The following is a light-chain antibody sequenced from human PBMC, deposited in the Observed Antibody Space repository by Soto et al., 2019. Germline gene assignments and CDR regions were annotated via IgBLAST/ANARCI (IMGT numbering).Light chain of an antibody. CDR3: QQTYSTFVS. J-gene: IGKJ4*01. CDR2: DAS. Sequence: DIQMTQSPSSLSASVGDRVTITCRSSQTISTFLPWFQQKPGKAPNLLIFDASSLQSGVPSRFSGSGSGTDFTLTISSLQPEDFGTYYCQQTYSTFVSFGGGTKVEMK. V-gene: IGKV1-39*01. CDR1: QTISTF.